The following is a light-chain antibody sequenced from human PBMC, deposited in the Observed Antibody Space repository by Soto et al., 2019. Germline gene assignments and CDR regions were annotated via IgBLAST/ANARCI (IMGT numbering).Light chain of an antibody. CDR2: DAS. CDR1: QPVRNNY. V-gene: IGKV3-20*01. J-gene: IGKJ1*01. CDR3: PLYAILPCP. Sequence: TMSAGAVSLTTGERASLSYRASQPVRNNYLAWYQQKPGQAPRLLIYDASSRATGIPDRFSGGGSGTDFTLTIFRLEPEDFAVYYCPLYAILPCPFCHRTK.